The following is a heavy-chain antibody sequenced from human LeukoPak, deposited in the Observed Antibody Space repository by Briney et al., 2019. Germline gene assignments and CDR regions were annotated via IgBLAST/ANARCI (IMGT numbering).Heavy chain of an antibody. Sequence: SETLSLTCTVSGGSVSSGSYYWSWIRQPPGKGLEWIGYIYYSGSTNYNPSLKSRVTISVDTSKNQFSLKLSSATAADTAVYYCARDSLPYYDFWSGYSGAFDIWGQGTMVTVSS. V-gene: IGHV4-61*01. CDR3: ARDSLPYYDFWSGYSGAFDI. CDR2: IYYSGST. CDR1: GGSVSSGSYY. J-gene: IGHJ3*02. D-gene: IGHD3-3*01.